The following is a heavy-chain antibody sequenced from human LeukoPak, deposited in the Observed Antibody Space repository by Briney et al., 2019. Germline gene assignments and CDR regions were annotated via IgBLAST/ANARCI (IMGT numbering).Heavy chain of an antibody. V-gene: IGHV1-2*02. CDR3: ARGLSVTNNWLFAY. Sequence: ASVKVSCKASGYTFTSYAMNWVRQAPGQGLEWMGWINPSSGGTNYAQKFQGRVTMTRDTSISTAYMELSSLRSEDTAVYYCARGLSVTNNWLFAYWGQGTLVTVSS. J-gene: IGHJ4*02. CDR1: GYTFTSYA. CDR2: INPSSGGT. D-gene: IGHD4-17*01.